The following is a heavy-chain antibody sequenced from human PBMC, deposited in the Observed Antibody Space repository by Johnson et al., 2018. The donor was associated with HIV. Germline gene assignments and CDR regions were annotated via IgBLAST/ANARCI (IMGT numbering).Heavy chain of an antibody. CDR2: IWYDGSNK. CDR3: AKLRFSEGIVGAGRDAFDI. CDR1: GFTFSSYA. J-gene: IGHJ3*02. Sequence: VPLVESGGGLVQPGRSLRLSCAASGFTFSSYAMHWVRQAPGKGLEWVAVIWYDGSNKYYADSVKGRFTISRDNSKNTLYLQMNSLRAEDTAVYYCAKLRFSEGIVGAGRDAFDIWGQGTMVTVSS. V-gene: IGHV3-33*06. D-gene: IGHD1-26*01.